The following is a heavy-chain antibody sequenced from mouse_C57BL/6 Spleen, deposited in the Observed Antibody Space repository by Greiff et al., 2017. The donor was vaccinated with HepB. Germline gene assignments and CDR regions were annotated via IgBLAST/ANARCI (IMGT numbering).Heavy chain of an antibody. CDR2: INPNNGGT. J-gene: IGHJ4*01. Sequence: EVQLQQSGPELVKPGASVKISCKASGYTFTDYYMNWVKQSHGKSLEWIGDINPNNGGTSYNQKFKGKATLTVDKSSSTAYMELRSLTSEDSAVYYCARGTVVAWGQGTSVTVSS. V-gene: IGHV1-26*01. CDR3: ARGTVVA. CDR1: GYTFTDYY. D-gene: IGHD1-1*01.